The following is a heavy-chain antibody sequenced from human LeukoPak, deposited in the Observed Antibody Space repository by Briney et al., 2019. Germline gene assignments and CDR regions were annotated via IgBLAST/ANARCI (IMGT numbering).Heavy chain of an antibody. CDR3: ARVGYAMRMFDY. V-gene: IGHV3-66*01. CDR1: GFTVSSNY. Sequence: GGSLRLSCEGSGFTVSSNYMTWVRQAPGKGLEWVSIIYDGGDTYYADSVKGRFTISRDNAKNSLYLQMNSLRAEDTAVYYCARVGYAMRMFDYWGHGTLVTVSS. D-gene: IGHD2-2*01. J-gene: IGHJ4*01. CDR2: IYDGGDT.